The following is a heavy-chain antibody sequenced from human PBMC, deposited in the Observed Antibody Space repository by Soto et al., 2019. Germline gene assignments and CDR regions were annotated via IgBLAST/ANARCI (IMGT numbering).Heavy chain of an antibody. CDR1: GGTIVNLGDC. CDR2: IYYSGST. CDR3: ANAAVPPRYSDYGMDV. D-gene: IGHD1-1*01. J-gene: IGHJ6*01. Sequence: SVSGGTIVNLGDCRSIINKPPGKGLELMGYIYYSGSTYYNPSLKSRVTISVDTSKNQFSLKLSSVTAADTAVYYCANAAVPPRYSDYGMDVWGKGTTVT. V-gene: IGHV4-30-4*08.